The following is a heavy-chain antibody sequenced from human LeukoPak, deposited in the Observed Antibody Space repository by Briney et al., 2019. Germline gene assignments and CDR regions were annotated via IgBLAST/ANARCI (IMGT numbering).Heavy chain of an antibody. D-gene: IGHD5-18*01. J-gene: IGHJ4*02. Sequence: GGSLRLSCVASGFSFTNAWMGWVRQAPGKGLEWVSAISGSGGSTYYADSVKGRFTLSRDNSKNTLYLQMNSLRAEDTAVYYCAKSVYNYGGDFDYWGQGSLVTVSS. CDR2: ISGSGGST. CDR3: AKSVYNYGGDFDY. V-gene: IGHV3-23*01. CDR1: GFSFTNAW.